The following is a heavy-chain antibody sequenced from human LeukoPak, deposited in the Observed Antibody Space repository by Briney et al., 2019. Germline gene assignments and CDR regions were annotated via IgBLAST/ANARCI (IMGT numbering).Heavy chain of an antibody. V-gene: IGHV4-30-2*01. CDR2: IYHSGST. CDR1: GGSISSGGYS. CDR3: ARVVKVRRWLQHFDY. J-gene: IGHJ4*02. Sequence: PSETLSLTCAVSGGSISSGGYSWSWIRQPPGKGLEWIGYIYHSGSTYYNPSLKSRVTISVDTSKNQFSLKLSSVTAADTAVYYCARVVKVRRWLQHFDYWGQGTLVTVSS. D-gene: IGHD5-24*01.